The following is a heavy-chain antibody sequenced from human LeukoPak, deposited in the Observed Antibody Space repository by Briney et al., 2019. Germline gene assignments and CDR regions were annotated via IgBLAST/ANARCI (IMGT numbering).Heavy chain of an antibody. CDR1: GFTFSSYW. J-gene: IGHJ4*02. CDR2: ISRSGGST. V-gene: IGHV3-23*01. CDR3: AKDWAQRIAARPGLLDY. D-gene: IGHD6-6*01. Sequence: GGSLRLSCAASGFTFSSYWMSWVRQAPGKGLEWVSAISRSGGSTYYADSVKGRFTISRDNSKNTLYLQMNSLRAEDTAVYYCAKDWAQRIAARPGLLDYWGQGTLVTVSS.